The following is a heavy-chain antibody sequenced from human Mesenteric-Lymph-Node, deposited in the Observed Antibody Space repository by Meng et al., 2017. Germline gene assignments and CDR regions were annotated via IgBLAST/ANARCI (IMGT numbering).Heavy chain of an antibody. J-gene: IGHJ4*02. CDR3: ARDRGSGSYNALPGDY. CDR2: VSRSAHVI. V-gene: IGHV3-48*03. Sequence: GESLKISCGASKFSFSTFDINWARQAPGRGLEWVSYVSRSAHVIYYADDVKGRFPVSKDNAKISLIPQMRRLRADDTAVYYCARDRGSGSYNALPGDYWGQGTLVTVSS. CDR1: KFSFSTFD. D-gene: IGHD1-26*01.